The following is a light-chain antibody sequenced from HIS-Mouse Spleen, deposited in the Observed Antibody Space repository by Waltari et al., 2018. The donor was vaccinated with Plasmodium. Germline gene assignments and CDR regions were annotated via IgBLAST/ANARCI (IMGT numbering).Light chain of an antibody. Sequence: QSALTQPPSPSGSPGQPVPISCPSTCRDLGGHHYVSWYQQHPGKAPKLSIYEVSKRPSGVPDRFSGSKSGNTASLTVSGLQAEDEADYYCSSYAGSNNLVFGGGTKLTVL. J-gene: IGLJ2*01. CDR1: CRDLGGHHY. CDR2: EVS. V-gene: IGLV2-8*01. CDR3: SSYAGSNNLV.